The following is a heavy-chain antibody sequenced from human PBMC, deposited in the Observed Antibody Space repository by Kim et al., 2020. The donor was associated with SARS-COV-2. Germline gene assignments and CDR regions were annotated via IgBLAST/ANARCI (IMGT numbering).Heavy chain of an antibody. V-gene: IGHV3-53*01. D-gene: IGHD1-7*01. J-gene: IGHJ3*02. Sequence: DAVKGRFTISRDNSKNTLYLQMNSLRAEDTAVYYSARDLRELELPDAFDIWGQGTMVTVSS. CDR3: ARDLRELELPDAFDI.